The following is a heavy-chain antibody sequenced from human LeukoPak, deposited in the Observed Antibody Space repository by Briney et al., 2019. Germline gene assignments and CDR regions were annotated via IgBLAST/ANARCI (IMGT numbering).Heavy chain of an antibody. V-gene: IGHV5-51*01. CDR2: IYPGDSDT. CDR1: AYRFNTYW. Sequence: GESLKISCQGSAYRFNTYWVGWVRQMPGKGLEWLEIIYPGDSDTRYSPSFQGQVTISADKSISTAYLQWSSLKASDTAMYYCASNWNQYYFDYWGQGTLVTVSS. CDR3: ASNWNQYYFDY. J-gene: IGHJ4*02. D-gene: IGHD1-20*01.